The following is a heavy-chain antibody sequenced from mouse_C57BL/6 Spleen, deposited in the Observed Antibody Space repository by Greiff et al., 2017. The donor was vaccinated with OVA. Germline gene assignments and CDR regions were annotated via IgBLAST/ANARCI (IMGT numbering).Heavy chain of an antibody. J-gene: IGHJ4*01. CDR2: ISNGGGST. CDR3: ARHGIYYGNWEAMDY. V-gene: IGHV5-12*01. D-gene: IGHD2-1*01. CDR1: GFTFSDYY. Sequence: EVMLVESGGGLVQPGGSLKLSCAASGFTFSDYYMYWVRQTPEKRLEWVAYISNGGGSTYYPDTVKGRFTISRDNAKNTLYLQMSRLKSEDTAMYYCARHGIYYGNWEAMDYWGQGTSVTVSS.